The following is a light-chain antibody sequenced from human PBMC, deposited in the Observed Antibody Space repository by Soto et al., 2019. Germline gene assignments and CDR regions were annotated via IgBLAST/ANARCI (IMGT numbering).Light chain of an antibody. Sequence: QSALTQPASVSGSPGQSITISCTGTSSDIGGYYYVSWYQHHPGKAPKLIIYQVTSRPSGVSHRFSGSKSGNTASLTISGLQAEDEADYYCTSYSSSSTFYVFGTGTKVT. CDR2: QVT. J-gene: IGLJ1*01. CDR1: SSDIGGYYY. V-gene: IGLV2-14*01. CDR3: TSYSSSSTFYV.